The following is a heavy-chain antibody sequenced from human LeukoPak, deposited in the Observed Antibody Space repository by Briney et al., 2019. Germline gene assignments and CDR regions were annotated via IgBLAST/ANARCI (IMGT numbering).Heavy chain of an antibody. J-gene: IGHJ4*02. D-gene: IGHD2-21*02. CDR3: ATNVTYSFDN. CDR2: IHHGGST. CDR1: AYSISSGYY. Sequence: PSETLSLTCAVSAYSISSGYYWGRIRQPPGKGLEWIGSIHHGGSTYYNPSLKSRITISIDRPKNQFSLKLNSVTAADSAVYYCATNVTYSFDNWGQGTLVTVSS. V-gene: IGHV4-38-2*01.